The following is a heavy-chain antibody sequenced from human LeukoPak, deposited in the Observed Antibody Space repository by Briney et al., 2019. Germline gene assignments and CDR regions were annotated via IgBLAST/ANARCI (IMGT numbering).Heavy chain of an antibody. J-gene: IGHJ3*02. Sequence: SETLSLTCTVSGGSISSYYWSWIRQPPGKGLEWIGYIYYSGSTNYNPSLKSRVTISVDTSKNQFSLKLSSVTAADTAVYYCARDDPRGYSYGFAFDIWGQGTMVTVSS. CDR2: IYYSGST. D-gene: IGHD5-18*01. V-gene: IGHV4-59*01. CDR1: GGSISSYY. CDR3: ARDDPRGYSYGFAFDI.